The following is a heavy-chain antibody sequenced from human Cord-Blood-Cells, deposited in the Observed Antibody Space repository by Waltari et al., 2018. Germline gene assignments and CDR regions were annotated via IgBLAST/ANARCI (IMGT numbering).Heavy chain of an antibody. D-gene: IGHD7-27*01. CDR2: IYYSGST. Sequence: QVQLQESGPGLVKPSETLSLTCTVSGGPISSYYWSWIRQPPGKGLEWIGYIYYSGSTNYNPSLKSRVTISVDTSKNQFSLKLSSVTAADTAVYYCARVTQGWSWGWGYFDYWGQGTLVTVSS. V-gene: IGHV4-59*01. CDR1: GGPISSYY. J-gene: IGHJ4*02. CDR3: ARVTQGWSWGWGYFDY.